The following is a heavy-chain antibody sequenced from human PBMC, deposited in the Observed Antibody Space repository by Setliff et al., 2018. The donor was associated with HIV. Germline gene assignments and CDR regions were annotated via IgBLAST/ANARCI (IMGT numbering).Heavy chain of an antibody. CDR2: IYYSGSA. CDR3: ARGGTVSADFDS. V-gene: IGHV4-59*02. D-gene: IGHD6-19*01. CDR1: SGSVNNYW. Sequence: SETLSLTCNVSSGSVNNYWWTWIRQPPGKGLEWIGYIYYSGSAYYNPSFKSRVTLSVDTSENQFSLRLSSVTAADTAVYFCARGGTVSADFDSWGQGTLVTVSS. J-gene: IGHJ4*02.